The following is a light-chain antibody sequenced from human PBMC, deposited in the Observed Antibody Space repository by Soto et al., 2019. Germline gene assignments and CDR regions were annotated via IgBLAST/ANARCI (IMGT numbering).Light chain of an antibody. V-gene: IGKV3-20*01. CDR2: GAS. CDR3: QQYGSALQT. Sequence: EIVLTQSPGTLSLSPGERVTLSCRASQSVRSNFLAWYQQRPGQAPRPLIYGASSRATGIPDRFSGSGSGTDFTLIISRLEPEDCAVYYCQQYGSALQTFGQGTKVDIK. CDR1: QSVRSNF. J-gene: IGKJ1*01.